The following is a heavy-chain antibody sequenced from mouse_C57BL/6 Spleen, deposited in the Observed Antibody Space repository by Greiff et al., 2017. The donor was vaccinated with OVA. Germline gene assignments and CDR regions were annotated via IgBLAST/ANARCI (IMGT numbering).Heavy chain of an antibody. D-gene: IGHD4-1*01. CDR3: ASANPFYYAMDY. CDR2: ISYDGSN. CDR1: GYSITSGYY. Sequence: EVQLMESGPGLVKPSQSLSLTCSVTGYSITSGYYWNWIRQFPGNKLEWMGYISYDGSNNYNPSLKNRISITRDTSKNQFFLKLNSVTTEDTATYYCASANPFYYAMDYWGQGTSVTVSS. V-gene: IGHV3-6*01. J-gene: IGHJ4*01.